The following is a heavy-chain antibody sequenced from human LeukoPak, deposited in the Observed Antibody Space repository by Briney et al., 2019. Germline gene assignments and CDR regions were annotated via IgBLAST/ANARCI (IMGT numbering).Heavy chain of an antibody. CDR1: GGSISSYY. V-gene: IGHV4-4*07. D-gene: IGHD2-8*01. Sequence: SETLSLTRTVSGGSISSYYWSWIRQPAGKGLEWIGRIYSSGSTYYNPSLKSRVTISVDTSKNQFSLKLSSVTAADTAVYYCARVPTTYCTNGVCYYFDYWGQGTLVTVSS. CDR2: IYSSGST. CDR3: ARVPTTYCTNGVCYYFDY. J-gene: IGHJ4*02.